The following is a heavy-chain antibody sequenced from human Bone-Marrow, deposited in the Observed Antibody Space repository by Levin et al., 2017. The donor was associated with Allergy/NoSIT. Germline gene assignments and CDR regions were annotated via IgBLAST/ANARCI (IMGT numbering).Heavy chain of an antibody. D-gene: IGHD3-3*01. Sequence: GGSLRLSCAASGLTFSSYAMSWVRQAPGKGLEWVSCINGGGRTTYYADAVKGRFTISRDNSKNTLYLQMNSLRAEDTAVYYCANYDFSSGSRGGFDYWGQGTQVTVSS. V-gene: IGHV3-23*01. J-gene: IGHJ4*02. CDR1: GLTFSSYA. CDR2: INGGGRTT. CDR3: ANYDFSSGSRGGFDY.